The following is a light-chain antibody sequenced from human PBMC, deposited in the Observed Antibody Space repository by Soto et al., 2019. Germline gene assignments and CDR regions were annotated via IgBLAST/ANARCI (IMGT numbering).Light chain of an antibody. V-gene: IGKV3-20*01. CDR3: QQYGSTPFT. J-gene: IGKJ3*01. Sequence: EIVVTRSPGTLSLSPGERATLSCRASQSVSSNYLAWYQQKPGQAPRLLIYGASSRASDIPDRFSGSGSGTDFTLIISRLEPEDFAMYYCQQYGSTPFTFGPGTKVDVK. CDR1: QSVSSNY. CDR2: GAS.